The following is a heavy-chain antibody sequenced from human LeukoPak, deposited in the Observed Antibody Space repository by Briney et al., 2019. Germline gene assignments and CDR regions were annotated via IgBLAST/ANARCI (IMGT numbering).Heavy chain of an antibody. V-gene: IGHV3-48*03. J-gene: IGHJ4*02. CDR1: GFTLSSYE. CDR2: ISSSGSTI. Sequence: PGGSLRLSCAASGFTLSSYEMNWVRQAPGKGLEWVSYISSSGSTIYYADSVKGRFTIPRDNAKNSLYLQMNSLRAEDTAVYYCAREGRYSGYHFDYWGQGTLVTVSS. D-gene: IGHD5-12*01. CDR3: AREGRYSGYHFDY.